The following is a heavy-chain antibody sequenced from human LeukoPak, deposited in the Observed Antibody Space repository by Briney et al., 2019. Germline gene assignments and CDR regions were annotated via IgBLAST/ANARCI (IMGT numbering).Heavy chain of an antibody. J-gene: IGHJ4*02. CDR3: ARTIFGVVIVDY. Sequence: PSETLSLTCTVSGGSISSSSYYWGWIRQPPGKGLEWIGSTYYSGSTYYNPSLKSRVTISVDTSKNQFSLKLSSVTAADSAVYYCARTIFGVVIVDYWGQGTLVTVSS. CDR2: TYYSGST. D-gene: IGHD3-3*01. V-gene: IGHV4-39*01. CDR1: GGSISSSSYY.